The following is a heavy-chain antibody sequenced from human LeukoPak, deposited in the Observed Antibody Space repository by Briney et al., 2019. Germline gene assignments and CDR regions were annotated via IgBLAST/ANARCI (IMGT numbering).Heavy chain of an antibody. V-gene: IGHV4-59*01. D-gene: IGHD6-19*01. CDR2: IYYSGST. CDR1: GGSISSYY. CDR3: VGGSGARNWFDP. J-gene: IGHJ5*02. Sequence: SETLSLTCTVSGGSISSYYWSWIRQPPGKGRERIGYIYYSGSTNYNPSLKSRVTISVDTSKNQFSLKLSSVTAADTAVYYCVGGSGARNWFDPWGQGTLVTVSS.